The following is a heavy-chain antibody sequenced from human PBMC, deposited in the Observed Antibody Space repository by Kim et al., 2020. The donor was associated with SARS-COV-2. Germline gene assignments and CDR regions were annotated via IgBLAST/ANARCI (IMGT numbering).Heavy chain of an antibody. D-gene: IGHD6-13*01. Sequence: ADCGKGRFTISRDNAKNSLYLQMNGLGAEDTALYYCAKARYSSSWYCFDYWGQGTLVTVSS. J-gene: IGHJ4*02. CDR3: AKARYSSSWYCFDY. V-gene: IGHV3-9*01.